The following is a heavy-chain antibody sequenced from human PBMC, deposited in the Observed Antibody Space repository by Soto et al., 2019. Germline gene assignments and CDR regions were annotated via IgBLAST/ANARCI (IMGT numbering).Heavy chain of an antibody. Sequence: GGSLRLSCTTSAFNLGDYALSWVRQAPGKGLEWVGFISSKTYGGTTEYAASVKGRFTISRDDSKSIAYLQMNSLKTEDTAVNFCDRDDYYFDSSAYYSWFDPWGQGTLVTVS. CDR1: AFNLGDYA. CDR3: DRDDYYFDSSAYYSWFDP. CDR2: ISSKTYGGTT. J-gene: IGHJ5*02. D-gene: IGHD3-22*01. V-gene: IGHV3-49*04.